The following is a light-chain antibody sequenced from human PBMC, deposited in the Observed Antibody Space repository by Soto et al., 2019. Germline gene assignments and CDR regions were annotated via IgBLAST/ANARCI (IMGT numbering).Light chain of an antibody. CDR1: QSLVTW. J-gene: IGKJ1*01. CDR3: QQYNSYWWT. V-gene: IGKV1-5*01. Sequence: DIPMTQSPSTLSASIGDRVTITCRASQSLVTWLAWYQQKPGKAPKLLIYDASTLESGVPSRFSGSGSGTEFTLTISSLQPDDFATYYCQQYNSYWWTFGQGTKVEIK. CDR2: DAS.